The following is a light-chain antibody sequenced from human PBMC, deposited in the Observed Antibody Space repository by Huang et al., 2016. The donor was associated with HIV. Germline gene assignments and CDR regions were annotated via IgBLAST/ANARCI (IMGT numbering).Light chain of an antibody. J-gene: IGKJ1*01. CDR3: QQVASYPRT. CDR2: AAS. Sequence: IQLTQSPSSLSASVGARVTITCRASQGMSTFLAWYQQKPGKAPKILISAASTLQGGVPSRFSGSGSGTDFTLTSDGLQPEAFATYYCQQVASYPRTFGLGTKVEI. CDR1: QGMSTF. V-gene: IGKV1-9*01.